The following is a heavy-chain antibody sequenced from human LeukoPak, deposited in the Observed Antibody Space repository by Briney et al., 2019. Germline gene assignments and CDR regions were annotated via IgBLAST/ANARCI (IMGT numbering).Heavy chain of an antibody. CDR2: LSGSGITT. J-gene: IGHJ4*01. CDR1: GFTFSNSA. D-gene: IGHD6-19*01. CDR3: AKGFYSSGWSYFDY. V-gene: IGHV3-23*01. Sequence: GGSLRRSCAASGFTFSNSAMSWVRQAPGKRLEWVSTLSGSGITTYYADSVKGRFTISRDNSKNTLYLQMNSLRAEDTAVYYCAKGFYSSGWSYFDYWGHGTLVTVSS.